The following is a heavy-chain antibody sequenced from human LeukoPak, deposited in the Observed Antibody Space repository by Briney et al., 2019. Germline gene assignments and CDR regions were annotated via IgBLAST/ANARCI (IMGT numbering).Heavy chain of an antibody. CDR1: GGSISSSRDY. Sequence: SETLSLTCTVSGGSISSSRDYWAWLRQPPGKGLEWIANIYYSGSTYYSPSLKSRVTISVDTSKNEFSLKLTSVTAADTAVYYCAREANYYGSGSYFEGTFDYWGQGSLVTVSS. V-gene: IGHV4-39*07. CDR2: IYYSGST. D-gene: IGHD3-10*01. J-gene: IGHJ4*02. CDR3: AREANYYGSGSYFEGTFDY.